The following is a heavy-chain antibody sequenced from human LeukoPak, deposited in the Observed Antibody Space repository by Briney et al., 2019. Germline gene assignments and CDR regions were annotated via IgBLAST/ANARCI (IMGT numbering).Heavy chain of an antibody. D-gene: IGHD2-8*01. CDR1: GYTFTNYG. V-gene: IGHV1-18*01. J-gene: IGHJ4*02. CDR2: ISAYNGDT. Sequence: ASVKVSCKASGYTFTNYGFSWVRQAPGEGLEWMGWISAYNGDTKYAQKFQGRVTITTGTSATTVYMELGSLRFDDAAVYYCAREACSDGVCYFEYWGQGTLVTVSS. CDR3: AREACSDGVCYFEY.